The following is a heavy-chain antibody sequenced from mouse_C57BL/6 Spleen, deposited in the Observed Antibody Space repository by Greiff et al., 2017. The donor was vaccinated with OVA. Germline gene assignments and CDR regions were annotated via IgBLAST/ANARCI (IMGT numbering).Heavy chain of an antibody. CDR3: AREGDYYTWFAY. Sequence: EVKLVESGGGLVKPGGSLKLSCAASGFTFSSYAMSWVRQTPEKRLEWVATISDGGSYTYYPDNVKGRFTISRDNAKNNLYLQMSHLKSEDTAMYYCAREGDYYTWFAYWGQGTLVTVSA. V-gene: IGHV5-4*01. J-gene: IGHJ3*01. D-gene: IGHD1-1*01. CDR2: ISDGGSYT. CDR1: GFTFSSYA.